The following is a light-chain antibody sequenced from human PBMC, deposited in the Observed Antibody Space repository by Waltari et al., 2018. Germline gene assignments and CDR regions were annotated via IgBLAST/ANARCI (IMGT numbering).Light chain of an antibody. CDR2: SNN. Sequence: QSVLTQPPSASGTPGQTVSISCSGSSSNIGSKSVNWSQQVPGTAPKLLIYSNNQRPSGVPDRFSGSKSGTSASLAISGLQSEDEAYYYCATWDDSLNGLFGGGTKLTVL. J-gene: IGLJ2*01. V-gene: IGLV1-44*01. CDR1: SSNIGSKS. CDR3: ATWDDSLNGL.